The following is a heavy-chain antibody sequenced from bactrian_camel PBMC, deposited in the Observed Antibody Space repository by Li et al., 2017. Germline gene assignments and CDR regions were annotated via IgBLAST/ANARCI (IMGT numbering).Heavy chain of an antibody. CDR2: ISTGGRDT. J-gene: IGHJ4*01. V-gene: IGHV3S55*01. CDR1: AYTFDKQC. CDR3: AAGGYYYGYSCRRADDYHY. Sequence: QLVESGGGSVQAGGSLRLSCEASAYTFDKQCLGWFRQVPGKEREVVAAISTGGRDTYYADSAQGGFTISKDHARNTLYLQMNSLKPEDTAMYFCAAGGYYYGYSCRRADDYHYWGQGTQVTVS. D-gene: IGHD1*01.